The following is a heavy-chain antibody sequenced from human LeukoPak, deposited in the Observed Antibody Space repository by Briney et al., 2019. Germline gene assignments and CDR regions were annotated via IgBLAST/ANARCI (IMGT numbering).Heavy chain of an antibody. V-gene: IGHV4-59*12. D-gene: IGHD6-13*01. CDR1: GGSISSYY. Sequence: PSETLSLTCTVSGGSISSYYWSWIRQPPGKGLEWIGYIYYSGSTNYNPSLKSRVTISVDTSKNQFSLKLNSVTPEDTAVYYCARALESSNSPFDYWGQGTLVTVSS. CDR3: ARALESSNSPFDY. J-gene: IGHJ4*02. CDR2: IYYSGST.